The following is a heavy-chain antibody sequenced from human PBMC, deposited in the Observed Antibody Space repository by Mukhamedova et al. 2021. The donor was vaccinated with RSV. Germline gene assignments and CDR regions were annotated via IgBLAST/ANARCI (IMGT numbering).Heavy chain of an antibody. CDR2: IYPGDSDT. Sequence: GWVRQMPGKGLEWMGTIYPGDSDTRYSPSFQGRVTISADKSISTAYLQWSSLQASDTGMYYCVRQTYCSSTSCYIGGNWFVPWGQG. CDR3: VRQTYCSSTSCYIGGNWFVP. J-gene: IGHJ5*02. V-gene: IGHV5-51*01. D-gene: IGHD2-2*02.